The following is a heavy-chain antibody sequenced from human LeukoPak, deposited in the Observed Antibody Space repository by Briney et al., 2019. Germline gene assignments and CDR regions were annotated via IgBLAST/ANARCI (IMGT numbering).Heavy chain of an antibody. J-gene: IGHJ4*02. CDR3: ARDNSSNFDY. Sequence: GGSLRLSCVVSGLRFRNYGMHWVRQAPGQGLEWMGWINPNSGGTNYAQKFQGWVTMTRDTSISTAYMELSRLRSDDTAVYYCARDNSSNFDYWGQGTLVTVSS. CDR1: GLRFRNYG. CDR2: INPNSGGT. V-gene: IGHV1-2*04. D-gene: IGHD2/OR15-2a*01.